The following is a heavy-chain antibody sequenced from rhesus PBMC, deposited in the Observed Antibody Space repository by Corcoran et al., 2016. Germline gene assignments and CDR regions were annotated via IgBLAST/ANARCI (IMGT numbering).Heavy chain of an antibody. J-gene: IGHJ4*01. Sequence: QVQLQESGPGLVKPSETLSLTCAVSGGSISGGYGWSWIRQPPGKGLEWIGHFFGSIGSTYYNPSLKSRVTISRATSKNQFSLKLSSVTAADTAVYYCARGTRHSGSYFPPGYWGQGVLVTVSS. V-gene: IGHV4S7*01. CDR2: FFGSIGST. CDR3: ARGTRHSGSYFPPGY. D-gene: IGHD3-16*01. CDR1: GGSISGGYG.